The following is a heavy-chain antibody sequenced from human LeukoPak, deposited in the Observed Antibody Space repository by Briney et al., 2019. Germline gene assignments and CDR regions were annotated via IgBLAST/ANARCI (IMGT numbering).Heavy chain of an antibody. CDR1: GFTFSSYA. J-gene: IGHJ4*02. CDR3: AKDTSTYSVSWSDY. D-gene: IGHD5/OR15-5a*01. V-gene: IGHV3-23*01. CDR2: ISGSGGST. Sequence: GGSLRLSCAASGFTFSSYAMSWVRQAPGKGLEWVSAISGSGGSTYYADSVKGRFTVSRDNSKNTLYLQMNSLRAEDTAVYHCAKDTSTYSVSWSDYWGQGTLVTVSS.